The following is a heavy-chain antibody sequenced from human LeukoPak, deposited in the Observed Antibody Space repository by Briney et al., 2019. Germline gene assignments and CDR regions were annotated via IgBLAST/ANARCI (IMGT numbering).Heavy chain of an antibody. J-gene: IGHJ6*02. V-gene: IGHV4-34*01. CDR3: ASRAMARGVPYYYGMDV. D-gene: IGHD3-10*01. Sequence: SETLSLTCAVYGGSFSGYYWSWIRQPPGKGLEWIGEINHSGSTNYNPSLKSRVTISVDTSKNQFSLKLSSVTAADTAVYYCASRAMARGVPYYYGMDVWGQGTTVTVSS. CDR2: INHSGST. CDR1: GGSFSGYY.